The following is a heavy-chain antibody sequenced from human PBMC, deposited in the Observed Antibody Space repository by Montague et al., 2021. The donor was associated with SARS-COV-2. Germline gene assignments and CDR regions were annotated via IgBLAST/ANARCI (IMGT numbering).Heavy chain of an antibody. Sequence: SLRLSCAASGFTVSSNYMSWVRQAPGKGLEWVSVIYSGGSTYYADSVKGRFTISRDNSKNTLYLQMNSLRAEDTAVYYCARGCGAYSSGAWGWFDPWGQGTLVTVSS. CDR3: ARGCGAYSSGAWGWFDP. J-gene: IGHJ5*02. CDR2: IYSGGST. CDR1: GFTVSSNY. D-gene: IGHD6-19*01. V-gene: IGHV3-53*01.